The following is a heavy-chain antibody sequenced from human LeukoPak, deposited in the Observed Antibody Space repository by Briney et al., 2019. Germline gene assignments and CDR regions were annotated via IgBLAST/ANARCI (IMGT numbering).Heavy chain of an antibody. CDR3: ARSQKSRFGELLRPFDY. V-gene: IGHV3-48*01. J-gene: IGHJ4*02. D-gene: IGHD3-10*02. CDR1: GFTFSSYW. CDR2: ITISSSSI. Sequence: GGSLRLSCAASGFTFSSYWMSWVRQAPGKGLEWVSYITISSSSIYYADSVKGRFTISRDNAKNSLYLQMNSLRAEDTAVYYCARSQKSRFGELLRPFDYWGQGTLVTVSS.